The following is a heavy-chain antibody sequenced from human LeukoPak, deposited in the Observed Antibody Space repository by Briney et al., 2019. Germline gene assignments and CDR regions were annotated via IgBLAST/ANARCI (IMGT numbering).Heavy chain of an antibody. D-gene: IGHD2-21*02. Sequence: GGSLRLSCAASGFTVDGYSVHWVRQAPGKGLEWVSREDSTGTYYADSVKGRFTISTDNNRNSLYLQMNSLTIEDTAFYYCAKDRWSSGSDSTGMEVWGQGTTVTVSS. J-gene: IGHJ6*02. V-gene: IGHV3-43*02. CDR2: EDSTGT. CDR1: GFTVDGYS. CDR3: AKDRWSSGSDSTGMEV.